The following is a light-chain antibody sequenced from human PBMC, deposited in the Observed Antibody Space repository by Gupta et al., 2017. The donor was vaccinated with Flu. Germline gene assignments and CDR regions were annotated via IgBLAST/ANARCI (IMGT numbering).Light chain of an antibody. CDR3: QQRSNWPPLFT. Sequence: TLSLSPGERATLSCRASQSVSSYLAWYQQKPGQAPRLLIYDASNRATGIPARFSGSGSGTDFTLTISSLEPEDFAVYYCQQRSNWPPLFTFGPGTKVDIK. CDR2: DAS. CDR1: QSVSSY. J-gene: IGKJ3*01. V-gene: IGKV3-11*01.